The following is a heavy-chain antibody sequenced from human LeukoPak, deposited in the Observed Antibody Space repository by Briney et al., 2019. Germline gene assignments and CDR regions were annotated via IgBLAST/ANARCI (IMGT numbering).Heavy chain of an antibody. CDR2: INHSGST. D-gene: IGHD1-14*01. J-gene: IGHJ4*02. CDR1: GGSFSGYY. CDR3: ARQTYGTIPFDY. Sequence: SETLSLTCAVYGGSFSGYYWSWIRQPPGKGLEWIGEINHSGSTNYNPSLKSRVTISVDTSKNQFSLKLSSVAAADTAVYYCARQTYGTIPFDYWGQGTLVTVSS. V-gene: IGHV4-34*01.